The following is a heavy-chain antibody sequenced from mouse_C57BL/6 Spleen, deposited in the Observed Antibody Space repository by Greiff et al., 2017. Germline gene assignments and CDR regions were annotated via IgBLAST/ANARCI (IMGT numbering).Heavy chain of an antibody. CDR1: GYAFSSYW. J-gene: IGHJ3*01. D-gene: IGHD1-1*01. V-gene: IGHV1-80*01. CDR2: IYPGDGDT. Sequence: QVQLKQSGAELVKPGASVKISCKASGYAFSSYWMNWVKQRPGKGLEWIGQIYPGDGDTNYNGKFKGKATLTADKSSSTAYMQLSSLTSEDSAVYFCARSYYGSSPWFAYWGQGTLVTVSA. CDR3: ARSYYGSSPWFAY.